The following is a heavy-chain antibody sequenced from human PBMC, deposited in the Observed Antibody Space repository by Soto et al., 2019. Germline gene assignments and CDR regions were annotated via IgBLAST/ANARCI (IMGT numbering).Heavy chain of an antibody. CDR3: ARAIGPTLFDY. D-gene: IGHD3-22*01. CDR2: IGTAGDT. V-gene: IGHV3-13*04. CDR1: GFTFSSYD. J-gene: IGHJ4*02. Sequence: QAWGSLRLSCLACGFTFSSYDMHWVRQGPGKGLEWVSAIGTAGDTNYAGSVKGRFTISRENAKNSLYLQMNSLRDGDTAIYFCARAIGPTLFDYWRQGTLVTVSS.